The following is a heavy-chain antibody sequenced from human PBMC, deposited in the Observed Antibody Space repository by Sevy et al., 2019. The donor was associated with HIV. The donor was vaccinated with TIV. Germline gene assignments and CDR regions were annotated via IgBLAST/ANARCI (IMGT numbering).Heavy chain of an antibody. CDR2: LSFGCGEI. Sequence: GGSLRLSCAASGFIFSKYSMSWVRQPPGKGLEWVSTLSFGCGEINYADSVKGRFTISRDNPKSSVYLQMNNLRPEDTAVYYCAREGCTKPHDYWGQGTLVTVSS. J-gene: IGHJ4*02. CDR1: GFIFSKYS. CDR3: AREGCTKPHDY. D-gene: IGHD2-8*01. V-gene: IGHV3-23*01.